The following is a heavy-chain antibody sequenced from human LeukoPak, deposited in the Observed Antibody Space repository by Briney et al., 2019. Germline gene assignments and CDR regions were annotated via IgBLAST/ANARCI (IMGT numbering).Heavy chain of an antibody. CDR1: GFTFDDYA. CDR2: ITGSGITT. J-gene: IGHJ3*02. CDR3: AKDLKLLWFGELSEADAFEI. V-gene: IGHV3-23*01. Sequence: PGGSLRLSCAASGFTFDDYAMHWVRQAPGKGLEWVSGITGSGITTYYGDSVKGRFTISRDNSKNTVYLQMNSLIVEDTAVYYCAKDLKLLWFGELSEADAFEIWGQGTMVTVSS. D-gene: IGHD3-10*01.